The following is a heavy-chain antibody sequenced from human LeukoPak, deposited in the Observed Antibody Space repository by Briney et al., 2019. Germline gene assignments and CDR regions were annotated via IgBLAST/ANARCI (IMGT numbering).Heavy chain of an antibody. V-gene: IGHV4-61*02. CDR3: AKGAGPPWFDP. J-gene: IGHJ5*02. CDR2: MSSRGIS. D-gene: IGHD6-19*01. CDR1: NGSISSDTYF. Sequence: SQTLSLTCTVSNGSISSDTYFWSWIRQPAGKGLEWIGRMSSRGISTYSPSLKSRATISTDTTRNQFSMNLNSVTAANTAVYYCAKGAGPPWFDPWGQGTLVTVSS.